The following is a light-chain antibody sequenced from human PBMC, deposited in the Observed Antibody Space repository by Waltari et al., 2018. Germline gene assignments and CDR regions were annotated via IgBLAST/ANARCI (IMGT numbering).Light chain of an antibody. CDR3: QQRPNWR. CDR2: DAS. CDR1: ESVSTD. V-gene: IGKV3-11*01. J-gene: IGKJ1*01. Sequence: ESVLTQSPGTLSVSPGERATLSCRASESVSTDLAWYQQKLGQAPRLLIDDASKRAIGIPARFSGSGSGTDFTLTISSLEPEDFAVYYCQQRPNWRFGRGTKVEMK.